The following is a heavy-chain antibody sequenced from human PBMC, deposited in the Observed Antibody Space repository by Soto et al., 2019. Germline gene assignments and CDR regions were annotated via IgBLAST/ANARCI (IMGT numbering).Heavy chain of an antibody. V-gene: IGHV6-1*01. CDR1: GDSVSSNSAA. CDR3: ARGVYYYDSSGYYYDWFDP. CDR2: TYYRSKWYN. Sequence: SQTLSLTCAISGDSVSSNSAAWHWIRQSPSRGLEWLGRTYYRSKWYNDYAVSVKSRITINPDTSKNQFSLQLNSVTPEDTAVYYCARGVYYYDSSGYYYDWFDPWGQGTLVTVSS. J-gene: IGHJ5*02. D-gene: IGHD3-22*01.